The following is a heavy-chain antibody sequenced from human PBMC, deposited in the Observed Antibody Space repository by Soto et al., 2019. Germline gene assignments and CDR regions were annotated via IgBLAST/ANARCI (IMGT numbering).Heavy chain of an antibody. Sequence: GGSLRLFCGASVITFSTYWMNRVRQAPGKGLEWVANIKHDARQKYYMDSVKGRFTSSRDNAENSLYLQMTSLRAADTAVYYCARALSSSNWFDPWGQGTLFPVSS. CDR1: VITFSTYW. CDR3: ARALSSSNWFDP. J-gene: IGHJ5*02. CDR2: IKHDARQK. D-gene: IGHD6-13*01. V-gene: IGHV3-7*03.